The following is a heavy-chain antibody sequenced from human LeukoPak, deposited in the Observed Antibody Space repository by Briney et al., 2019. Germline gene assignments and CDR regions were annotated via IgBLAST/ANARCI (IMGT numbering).Heavy chain of an antibody. CDR2: ISSSSSYI. J-gene: IGHJ4*02. CDR3: ARESNYCSSISCYTSVPDPIDY. D-gene: IGHD2-2*02. CDR1: GFTFSSYS. V-gene: IGHV3-21*01. Sequence: GGSLRLSCAASGFTFSSYSMNWVRQAPGKGLEWVSSISSSSSYIYYADSVKGRFTISRDNAKNSLYLQTNSLRAEDTAVYYCARESNYCSSISCYTSVPDPIDYWGQGTLVTVSS.